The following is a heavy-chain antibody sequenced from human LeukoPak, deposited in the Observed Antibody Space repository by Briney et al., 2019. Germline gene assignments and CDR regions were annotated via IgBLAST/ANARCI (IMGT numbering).Heavy chain of an antibody. CDR2: INPNSGDV. D-gene: IGHD5-18*01. CDR1: GYTFTGYY. V-gene: IGHV1-2*02. Sequence: ASVKVSCKASGYTFTGYYLHWVRQAPGQGLEWMGWINPNSGDVNYAQKFQDRVTMTRDTSITTAYMELSRLRSDDTAVYYCARGPFRNVDIAMVASRFDPWGQGTLVSVSS. CDR3: ARGPFRNVDIAMVASRFDP. J-gene: IGHJ5*02.